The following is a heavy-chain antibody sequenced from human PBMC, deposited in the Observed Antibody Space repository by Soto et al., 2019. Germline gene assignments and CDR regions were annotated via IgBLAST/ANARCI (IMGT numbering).Heavy chain of an antibody. D-gene: IGHD3-22*01. CDR3: ASQHYYDSSGYYVVY. CDR1: GDSISRSYW. CDR2: IYYSGST. Sequence: PSETLSLTCSVSGDSISRSYWWSWVRQLPGKGLEWIGGIYYSGSTIYNPSLQSRVTISVDTSKNQFSLKLSSVTAADTAVYYCASQHYYDSSGYYVVYWGQGTLVTVS. J-gene: IGHJ4*02. V-gene: IGHV4-4*02.